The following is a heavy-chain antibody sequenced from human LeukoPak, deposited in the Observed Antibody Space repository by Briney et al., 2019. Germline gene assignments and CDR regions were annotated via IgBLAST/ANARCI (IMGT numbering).Heavy chain of an antibody. CDR1: GFTFSSYA. CDR3: SCSLFYYYGMDV. CDR2: ISGSGGST. Sequence: GGSLRLSCAASGFTFSSYAMSWVRQAPGKGLEWVSAISGSGGSTYYADSVKGRFTISRDNSKNTLYLEMNSLRAEDTAVYYCSCSLFYYYGMDVWGQGTTVTVSS. D-gene: IGHD2-15*01. J-gene: IGHJ6*02. V-gene: IGHV3-23*01.